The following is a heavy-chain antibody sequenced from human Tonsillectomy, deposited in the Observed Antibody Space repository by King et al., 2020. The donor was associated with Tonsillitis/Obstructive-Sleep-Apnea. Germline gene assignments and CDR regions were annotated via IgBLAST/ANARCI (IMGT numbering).Heavy chain of an antibody. D-gene: IGHD3-3*01. CDR2: IDPNSGGT. V-gene: IGHV1-2*06. J-gene: IGHJ6*03. CDR3: AREGGSRYDLYYMDV. CDR1: GYTFTGYY. Sequence: VQLGESGAEVKKPGASVKVSCEASGYTFTGYYMHLVRQAPGQGLEWWGRIDPNSGGTNYAQKVQGSVTMTRDTSISTAYMELSRLRTDDTAVYYCAREGGSRYDLYYMDVWGKGTTVTVSS.